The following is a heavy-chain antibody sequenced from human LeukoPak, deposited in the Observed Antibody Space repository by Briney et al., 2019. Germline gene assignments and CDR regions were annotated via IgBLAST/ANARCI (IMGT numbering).Heavy chain of an antibody. J-gene: IGHJ6*02. CDR2: ISYDGSNK. Sequence: PGGSLRLSCAASGFTFSSYGMHWVRQAPGKGLEWVAVISYDGSNKYYADSVKGRFTISRGNSKNTLYLQMNSLRAEDTAVYYCAKDQACSSTSCWGYYYYYYGMDVWGQGTTVTVSS. V-gene: IGHV3-30*18. CDR3: AKDQACSSTSCWGYYYYYYGMDV. CDR1: GFTFSSYG. D-gene: IGHD2-2*01.